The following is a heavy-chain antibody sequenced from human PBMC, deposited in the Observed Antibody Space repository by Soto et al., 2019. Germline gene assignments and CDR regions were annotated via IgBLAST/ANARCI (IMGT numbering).Heavy chain of an antibody. J-gene: IGHJ4*02. CDR2: IIPIFGTA. D-gene: IGHD6-19*01. Sequence: QVQLVQSGAEVKKPGSSVKVSCKASGGTFSSYAISWVRQAPGQGLEWMGGIIPIFGTANYAQKFQGRVTITADESASTAYMELSSLRSEDTAVYYCAASIAVGRRCDGGSHYYFDYWGQGTLVTVSS. V-gene: IGHV1-69*12. CDR1: GGTFSSYA. CDR3: AASIAVGRRCDGGSHYYFDY.